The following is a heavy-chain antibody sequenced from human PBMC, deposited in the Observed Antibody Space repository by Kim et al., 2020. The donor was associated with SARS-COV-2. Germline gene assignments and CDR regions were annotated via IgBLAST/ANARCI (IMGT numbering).Heavy chain of an antibody. J-gene: IGHJ6*02. D-gene: IGHD6-13*01. CDR3: AKEGGDIAAAKYYYYGMDV. V-gene: IGHV3-33*06. CDR2: IWYDGSNK. CDR1: GFTFSSYG. Sequence: GGSLRLSCAASGFTFSSYGMHWVRQAPGKGLEWVAVIWYDGSNKYYADSVKGRFTISRDNSKNTLYLQMNSLRAEDTAVYYCAKEGGDIAAAKYYYYGMDVWGQGTTVTVSS.